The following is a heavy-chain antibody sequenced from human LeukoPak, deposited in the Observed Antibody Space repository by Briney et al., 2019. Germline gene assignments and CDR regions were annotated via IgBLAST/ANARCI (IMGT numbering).Heavy chain of an antibody. D-gene: IGHD6-13*01. CDR3: ASSKRESSSWYFDY. CDR1: GGSISSSNW. CDR2: IYHSGST. J-gene: IGHJ4*02. Sequence: SGTLSLTCAVSGGSISSSNWWSWVRQPPGKGLEWIGEIYHSGSTNYNPSLKSRVTISVDKSKNQFSLKLSSVTAADTAVYYCASSKRESSSWYFDYWGQGTLVTVSS. V-gene: IGHV4-4*02.